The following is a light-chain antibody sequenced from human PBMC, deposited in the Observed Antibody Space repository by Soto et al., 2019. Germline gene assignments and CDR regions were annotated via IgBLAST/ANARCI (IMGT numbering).Light chain of an antibody. Sequence: EIVLTQSPGTLSLSPGERATLSCRASQSVNRRLLAWYQHKPGQAPRLLINAASSRATGIPDRFGGSGAGTVFPLTSSRLEPDVAAVYYRQLCGTSPKTVGRGTKVDIK. CDR3: QLCGTSPKT. CDR2: AAS. J-gene: IGKJ4*01. V-gene: IGKV3-20*01. CDR1: QSVNRRL.